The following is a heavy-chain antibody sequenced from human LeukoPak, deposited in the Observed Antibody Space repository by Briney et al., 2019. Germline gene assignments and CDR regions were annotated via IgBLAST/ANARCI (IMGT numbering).Heavy chain of an antibody. CDR2: IRTTAEGAKCA. V-gene: IGHV3-48*03. D-gene: IGHD3-9*01. J-gene: IGHJ4*02. CDR3: ATDQRYAFDY. Sequence: GGSLRLSCAASGFTFSSYEMNWVRQAPGKGLEWISNIRTTAEGAKCAYYADSVKGRVTISRDDGKNTLYLHMNSLRDDDTAVYYCATDQRYAFDYWGQGILVTVSS. CDR1: GFTFSSYE.